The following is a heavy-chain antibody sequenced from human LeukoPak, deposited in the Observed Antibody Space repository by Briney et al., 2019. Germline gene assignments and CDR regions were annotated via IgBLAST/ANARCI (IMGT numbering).Heavy chain of an antibody. D-gene: IGHD3-22*01. J-gene: IGHJ2*01. CDR3: AREGYYDSTPGYFDL. Sequence: PSETLSLTCTVSGGSISSGSYYWSWIRQPAGRGLEWFGRIYTSGSTNYNPSLKSRVTISVDTSKNQFSLKLSSVTAADTAVYYCAREGYYDSTPGYFDLWGRGTLVTVSS. CDR2: IYTSGST. V-gene: IGHV4-61*02. CDR1: GGSISSGSYY.